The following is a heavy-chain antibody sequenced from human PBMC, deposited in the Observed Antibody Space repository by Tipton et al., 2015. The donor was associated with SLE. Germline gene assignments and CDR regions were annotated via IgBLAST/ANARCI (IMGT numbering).Heavy chain of an antibody. CDR1: GFTFSSYG. Sequence: SLRLSCAASGFTFSSYGMHWVRQAPGKGLEWVAVISYDGSNKYYADSVKGRFTISRENSKNSLYLQMNSLRAEDTAVYYCARDSSGWYVPLDYWGQGTLVTVSS. V-gene: IGHV3-30*03. J-gene: IGHJ4*02. CDR3: ARDSSGWYVPLDY. CDR2: ISYDGSNK. D-gene: IGHD6-19*01.